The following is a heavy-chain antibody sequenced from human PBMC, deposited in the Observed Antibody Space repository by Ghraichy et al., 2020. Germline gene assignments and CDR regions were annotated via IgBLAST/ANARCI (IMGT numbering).Heavy chain of an antibody. CDR3: ASHLPGIAVAGTDHYFDY. D-gene: IGHD6-19*01. CDR2: IYYSGST. CDR1: GGSISSYY. Sequence: ESLNISCTFSGGSISSYYLSWIRQPPGKGLEWIGYIYYSGSTNYNPSLKSRVTISVDTSKNQFSLKLSSVTAADTAVYYCASHLPGIAVAGTDHYFDYWGQGTLVTVSS. J-gene: IGHJ4*02. V-gene: IGHV4-59*01.